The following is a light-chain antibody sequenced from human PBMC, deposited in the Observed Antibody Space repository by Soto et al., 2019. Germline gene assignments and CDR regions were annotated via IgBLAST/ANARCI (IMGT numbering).Light chain of an antibody. J-gene: IGKJ2*01. CDR3: LQALENPYT. Sequence: IVMTQSPLSLPVTPGEPASISCRSSQSLLERAGGYHYLDWYVQKPGQSPQLLIYLVSSRASGVPDRFSGSESGTDFTLQISRVEAEDVGVYYCLQALENPYTFGPGNRLEIK. CDR1: QSLLERAGGYHY. CDR2: LVS. V-gene: IGKV2-28*01.